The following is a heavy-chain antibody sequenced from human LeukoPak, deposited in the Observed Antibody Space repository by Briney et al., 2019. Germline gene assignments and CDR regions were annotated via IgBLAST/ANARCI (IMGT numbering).Heavy chain of an antibody. Sequence: SETLSLTCAVYGWSFNDYYWNWIRQPPGKGLEWIGEINARGNTNFNPSLKSRVTISVDTSTSQFSLRLTSMIAADTAVYYCARGQVPAARGYNWFDPWGQGTLVTVSS. J-gene: IGHJ5*02. D-gene: IGHD2-2*01. CDR3: ARGQVPAARGYNWFDP. CDR1: GWSFNDYY. CDR2: INARGNT. V-gene: IGHV4-34*01.